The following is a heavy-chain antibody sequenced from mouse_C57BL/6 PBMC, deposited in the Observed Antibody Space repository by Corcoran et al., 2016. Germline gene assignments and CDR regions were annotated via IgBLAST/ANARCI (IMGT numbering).Heavy chain of an antibody. CDR1: GYTFTSYW. D-gene: IGHD3-1*01. Sequence: QVQLQQPGAELVKPGASVKLSCKASGYTFTSYWMHWVKQRPGQGLEWIGMIHPNSGSTNYNEKFKSKATLTVDKSSSTAYMQLSSLTSEDSAVYYCAKGELGYGAMDYWGQGTSVTVSS. CDR2: IHPNSGST. J-gene: IGHJ4*01. V-gene: IGHV1-64*01. CDR3: AKGELGYGAMDY.